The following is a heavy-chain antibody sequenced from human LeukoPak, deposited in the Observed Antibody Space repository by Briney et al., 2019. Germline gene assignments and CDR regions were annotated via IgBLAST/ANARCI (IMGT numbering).Heavy chain of an antibody. J-gene: IGHJ4*02. CDR1: GFTFSSYS. D-gene: IGHD6-6*01. CDR2: ISSTSRYI. Sequence: GGSLRLSCAASGFTFSSYSMNWVRQAPGKGLEWVSSISSTSRYIYYADSVKGRFTISRDNAKNSLFLQMNSLRAEDTAVYYCASSFPPTSGVLAGLVWDYWGQAALVTVSS. V-gene: IGHV3-21*04. CDR3: ASSFPPTSGVLAGLVWDY.